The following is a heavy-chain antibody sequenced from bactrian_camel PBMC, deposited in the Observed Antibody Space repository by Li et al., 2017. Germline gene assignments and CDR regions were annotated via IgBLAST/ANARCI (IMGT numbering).Heavy chain of an antibody. J-gene: IGHJ6*01. CDR2: INSGGGST. CDR3: TTRGREAAVDCSGGYCTEPAETAEFGH. D-gene: IGHD2*01. CDR1: GFTFSSYD. Sequence: DVQLVESGGGLVQPGGSLRLSCAASGFTFSSYDMSWVRQAPGKGLEWVSAINSGGGSTYYADSVKGRFTISRDNAKNTLYLQMNSLKSEDTALYYCTTRGREAAVDCSGGYCTEPAETAEFGHWGQGTQVTVS. V-gene: IGHV3S40*01.